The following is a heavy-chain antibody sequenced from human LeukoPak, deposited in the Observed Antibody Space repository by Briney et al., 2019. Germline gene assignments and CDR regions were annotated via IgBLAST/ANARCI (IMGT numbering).Heavy chain of an antibody. D-gene: IGHD3-22*01. CDR1: GGSISSGSYY. V-gene: IGHV4-61*02. CDR2: IYTSGST. J-gene: IGHJ4*02. Sequence: QASETLSLTCTVSGGSISSGSYYWRWIRQPAGKGLEWIGRIYTSGSTNYNPSLKSRVTISLDTSENHFSLKLSSVTAADTAVYYCARVMTGGYYNYWGQGTLVTVSS. CDR3: ARVMTGGYYNY.